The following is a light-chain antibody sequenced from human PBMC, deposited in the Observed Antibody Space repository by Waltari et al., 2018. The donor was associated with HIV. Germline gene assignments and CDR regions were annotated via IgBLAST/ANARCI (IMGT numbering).Light chain of an antibody. CDR3: QQSYSTPPVT. J-gene: IGKJ3*01. CDR1: QSISSY. CDR2: AAS. V-gene: IGKV1-39*01. Sequence: DIQMTQSPSSLSASVGDRVTITCRASQSISSYLNWYQQKPGKAPKLLIYAASSLQSGVPSRFSGSGTGTDFTLTISSPQPEDFATYYCQQSYSTPPVTFGPGTKVDIK.